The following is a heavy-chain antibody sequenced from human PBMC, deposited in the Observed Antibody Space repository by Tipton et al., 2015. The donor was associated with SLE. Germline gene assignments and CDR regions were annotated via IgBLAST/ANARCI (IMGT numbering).Heavy chain of an antibody. Sequence: TLSLTCTVSSGSITSSSVYWGWIRQPPGKGLEWIGYIYYSGSTYYNPSLKGRVTISADTSNNQFSLKLNSVTAADTAVYYCARGSDRSGYFGAFDIWAQGTMVTVSS. D-gene: IGHD3-22*01. J-gene: IGHJ3*02. CDR1: SGSITSSSVY. V-gene: IGHV4-61*05. CDR2: IYYSGST. CDR3: ARGSDRSGYFGAFDI.